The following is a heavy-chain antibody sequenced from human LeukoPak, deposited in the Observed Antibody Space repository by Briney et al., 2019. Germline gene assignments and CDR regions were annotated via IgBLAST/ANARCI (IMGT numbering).Heavy chain of an antibody. CDR1: GDSVSSNSVA. J-gene: IGHJ4*02. V-gene: IGHV6-1*01. CDR3: ARDRNRILDY. D-gene: IGHD2-15*01. CDR2: TYYRSEWHN. Sequence: SQTHSLTCAISGDSVSSNSVAWNWIRRSPSRVLEWLGRTYYRSEWHNDYAVSVKSRITINPDTSKNQFSPQMNSVTPEDTAVYFCARDRNRILDYWGQGTLVTVSS.